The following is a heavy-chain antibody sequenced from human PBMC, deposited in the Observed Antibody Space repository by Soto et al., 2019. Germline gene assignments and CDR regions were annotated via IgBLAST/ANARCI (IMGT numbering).Heavy chain of an antibody. V-gene: IGHV4-34*01. Sequence: SETLSLTCAVYGGSFSGYYWSWIRQPPGKGLEWIGEINHSGSTNYNPSLKSRVTISVDTSKNQFSLKLSSVTAADTAVYYCARRVRVRIAAAGSGVDPWGQGTLVTVSS. J-gene: IGHJ5*02. CDR1: GGSFSGYY. CDR2: INHSGST. CDR3: ARRVRVRIAAAGSGVDP. D-gene: IGHD6-13*01.